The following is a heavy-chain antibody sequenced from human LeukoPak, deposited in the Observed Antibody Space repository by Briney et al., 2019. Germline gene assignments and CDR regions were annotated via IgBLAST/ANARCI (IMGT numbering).Heavy chain of an antibody. CDR2: INSDGSST. CDR1: GFTFSSYW. J-gene: IGHJ6*03. Sequence: GGSLRLSCAASGFTFSSYWMHWVRQAPGKGLVWVSRINSDGSSTSYADSVKGRFTISRDNAKNTLYLQLNSLRAEDTAVYYCARGGFCSGGSCPVDYYYYMDVWGKGTSVTVSS. D-gene: IGHD2-15*01. V-gene: IGHV3-74*01. CDR3: ARGGFCSGGSCPVDYYYYMDV.